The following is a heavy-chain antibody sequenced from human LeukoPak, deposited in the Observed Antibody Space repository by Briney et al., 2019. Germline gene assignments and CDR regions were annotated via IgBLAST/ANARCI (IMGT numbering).Heavy chain of an antibody. CDR2: IYYSGST. CDR3: ARPDHDYGDYVGWFDP. V-gene: IGHV4-39*01. Sequence: SETLSLTCTVSGGSISSSSYYWGWIRQPPGKGLEWIGSIYYSGSTYYNPSLKSRATISVDTSKNQFSLKLSSVTAADTAVYYCARPDHDYGDYVGWFDPWGQGTLVTVSS. J-gene: IGHJ5*02. CDR1: GGSISSSSYY. D-gene: IGHD4-17*01.